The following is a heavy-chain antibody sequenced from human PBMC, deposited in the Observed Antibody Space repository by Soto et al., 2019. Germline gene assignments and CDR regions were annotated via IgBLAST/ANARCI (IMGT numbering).Heavy chain of an antibody. CDR2: IKQDGSEK. Sequence: EVQLVESGGGLVQPGGSLRLSSAASGFTFSNYSMNWVRQAPGKGLEWVANIKQDGSEKNYVDSVRGRFTISRDNAKSSLYLQMNSQRAEDTAVYYCAGRNAIDVWGQGTTVTVSS. V-gene: IGHV3-7*01. J-gene: IGHJ6*02. CDR1: GFTFSNYS. CDR3: AGRNAIDV.